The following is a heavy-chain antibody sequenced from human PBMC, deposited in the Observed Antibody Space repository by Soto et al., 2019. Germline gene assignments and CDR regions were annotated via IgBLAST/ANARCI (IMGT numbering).Heavy chain of an antibody. CDR1: GYTFTGYY. V-gene: IGHV1-2*04. J-gene: IGHJ6*02. CDR2: INPNSGGT. CDR3: ARVGFGESPYYYYGMDV. D-gene: IGHD3-10*01. Sequence: ASVNVSCKASGYTFTGYYMHWVRQAPGQGLEWMGWINPNSGGTNYAQKFQGWVTMTRDTSISTAYMELSRLRSDDTAVYYCARVGFGESPYYYYGMDVWGQGTTVTVSS.